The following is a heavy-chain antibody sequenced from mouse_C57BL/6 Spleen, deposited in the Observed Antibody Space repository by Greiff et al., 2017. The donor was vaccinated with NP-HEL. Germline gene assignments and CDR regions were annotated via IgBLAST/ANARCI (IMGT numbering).Heavy chain of an antibody. D-gene: IGHD1-1*01. Sequence: EVMLVESGGGLVQPGGSLKLSCAASGFTFSDYYMYWVRQTPEKRLEWVAYISNGGGSTYYPDTVKGRFTISRDNAKNTLYLQMSRLKSEDTAMYYCARRGSSYRGWYFDVWGTGTTVTVSS. J-gene: IGHJ1*03. CDR2: ISNGGGST. V-gene: IGHV5-12*01. CDR1: GFTFSDYY. CDR3: ARRGSSYRGWYFDV.